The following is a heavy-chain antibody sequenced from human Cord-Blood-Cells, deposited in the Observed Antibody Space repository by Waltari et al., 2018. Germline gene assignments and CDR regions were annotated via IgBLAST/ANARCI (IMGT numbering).Heavy chain of an antibody. D-gene: IGHD3-10*01. CDR3: ARGRGYMVRGVIGFDY. CDR1: GGSFSGYY. J-gene: IGHJ4*02. CDR2: INHSGST. Sequence: QVQLQQWGAGLLKPSETLSLTCAVYGGSFSGYYWSWIRQPPGKGLEWIGEINHSGSTNYNPSLKSRVTISVDTSKNQFSLKRSSVTAADTAVYYCARGRGYMVRGVIGFDYWGQGTLVTVSS. V-gene: IGHV4-34*01.